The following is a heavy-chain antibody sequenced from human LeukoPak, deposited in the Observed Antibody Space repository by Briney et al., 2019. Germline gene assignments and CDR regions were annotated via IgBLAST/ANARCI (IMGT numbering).Heavy chain of an antibody. CDR1: GGSISSGGYY. Sequence: PSQTLSLTCTVSGGSISSGGYYWSWIRQPRGKGLEWIGYIYHSGSTYYNPSLKSRVTISVDRSKNQFSLKLSSVTAADTAVYYCAREEEDIVVVPAADSWGQGTLVTVSS. CDR3: AREEEDIVVVPAADS. V-gene: IGHV4-30-2*01. D-gene: IGHD2-2*01. CDR2: IYHSGST. J-gene: IGHJ4*02.